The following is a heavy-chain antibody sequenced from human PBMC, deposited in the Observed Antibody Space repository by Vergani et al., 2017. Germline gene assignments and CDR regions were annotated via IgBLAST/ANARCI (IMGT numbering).Heavy chain of an antibody. J-gene: IGHJ4*02. CDR1: GYSFTSYW. CDR3: ARRLYGVHGDYPTWFDY. CDR2: IYPGDSDT. D-gene: IGHD4-17*01. Sequence: EVQLVQSGAEVKKPGESLKISCKGSGYSFTSYWIGWVRQMPGKGLEWMGIIYPGDSDTRYSPSFQGQVTSSADKSISTAYLQWRSLKASDTAMYYCARRLYGVHGDYPTWFDYWGQGTLVTVSS. V-gene: IGHV5-51*01.